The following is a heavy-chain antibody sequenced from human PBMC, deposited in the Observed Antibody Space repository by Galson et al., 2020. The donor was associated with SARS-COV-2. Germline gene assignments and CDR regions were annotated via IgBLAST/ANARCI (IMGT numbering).Heavy chain of an antibody. Sequence: GGSLRLSCAASGFTFSSYDMSWVRQAPGKGLEWVSAISGSGGSTYYTDSVKGRFTISRDNSKNTLYLQMNSLGAEDTAVYYCAKDGGSNDDWFDPWGQGTLGTVSS. CDR3: AKDGGSNDDWFDP. V-gene: IGHV3-23*01. D-gene: IGHD4-4*01. J-gene: IGHJ5*02. CDR1: GFTFSSYD. CDR2: ISGSGGST.